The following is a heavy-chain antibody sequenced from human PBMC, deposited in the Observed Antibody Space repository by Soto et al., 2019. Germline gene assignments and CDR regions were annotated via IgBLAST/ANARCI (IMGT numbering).Heavy chain of an antibody. V-gene: IGHV3-23*01. J-gene: IGHJ3*02. CDR1: GFTFSSYA. D-gene: IGHD6-13*01. CDR3: AKEGSSRGGAFDI. Sequence: EVQLLESGGGLVQPGGSLRLSCAASGFTFSSYAMSWVRQAPGKGLEWVSAISGSGGSTYYADSVKGRFTIPRDNSKNTLYLQMNSRRAEDTAVYYCAKEGSSRGGAFDIWGQGTMVTVSS. CDR2: ISGSGGST.